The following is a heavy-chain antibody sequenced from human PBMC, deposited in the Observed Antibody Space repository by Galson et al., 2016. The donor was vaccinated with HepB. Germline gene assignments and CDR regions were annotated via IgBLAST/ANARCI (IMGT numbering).Heavy chain of an antibody. D-gene: IGHD6-19*01. V-gene: IGHV3-23*01. CDR1: GLTFSSCA. CDR2: VSGSGTNT. Sequence: SLRLSCAASGLTFSSCAMYWVRQAPGKGLEWVSAVSGSGTNTYHANSVKGRFTVSRDNSKNTLYLQMNSLRAEDTAVYYCANGDKVTGWDNWGQGTLVAVSS. J-gene: IGHJ4*02. CDR3: ANGDKVTGWDN.